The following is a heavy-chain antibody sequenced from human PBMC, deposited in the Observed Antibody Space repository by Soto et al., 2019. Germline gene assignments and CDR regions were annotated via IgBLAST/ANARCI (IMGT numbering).Heavy chain of an antibody. D-gene: IGHD5-12*01. CDR2: ISYDGSNK. Sequence: VQLVESGGGVVPPGRSLRLSCAASGFTFSTYGMHWVRQAAGRGLEWVAVISYDGSNKYYADSVKGRFTISRDNSKNTLYLQMNSLRPEDTAVYYCAKDGWMATIRGDAFDIWGQGTMVTVSS. V-gene: IGHV3-30*18. CDR3: AKDGWMATIRGDAFDI. CDR1: GFTFSTYG. J-gene: IGHJ3*02.